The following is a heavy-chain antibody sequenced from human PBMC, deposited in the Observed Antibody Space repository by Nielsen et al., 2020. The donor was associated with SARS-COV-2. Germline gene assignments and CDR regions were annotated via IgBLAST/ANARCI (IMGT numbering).Heavy chain of an antibody. Sequence: GGSLRLSCAASGFTFSDYYMSWIRQAPGKGLEWVSYISSSSSYTNYADSVKGRFTISRDNAKNSLYLQMNSLRAEDTAVYYCARGGKRRGYSYGYDLGYWGQGTLVTVSS. CDR1: GFTFSDYY. CDR2: ISSSSSYT. V-gene: IGHV3-11*05. J-gene: IGHJ4*02. CDR3: ARGGKRRGYSYGYDLGY. D-gene: IGHD5-18*01.